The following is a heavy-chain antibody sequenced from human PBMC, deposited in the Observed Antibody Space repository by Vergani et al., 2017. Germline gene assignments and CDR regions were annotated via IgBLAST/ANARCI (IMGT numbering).Heavy chain of an antibody. CDR1: GGSVSSGSYY. Sequence: QVQLQESGPGLVKPSETLSLTCTVSGGSVSSGSYYWSWIRQPPGKGLEWIGYIYYSGSTNYNPSLKSRVTISVDTSKNQFSLKLSSVTAADTAVYYCARDPSGAIDYWGQGTLVTVSS. CDR2: IYYSGST. D-gene: IGHD2-15*01. CDR3: ARDPSGAIDY. V-gene: IGHV4-61*01. J-gene: IGHJ4*02.